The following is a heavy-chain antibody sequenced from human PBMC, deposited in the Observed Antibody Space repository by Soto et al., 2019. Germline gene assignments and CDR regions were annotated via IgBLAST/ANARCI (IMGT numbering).Heavy chain of an antibody. CDR2: IKQDGSEK. V-gene: IGHV3-7*01. Sequence: PGGSLRLSCAASGFTFSSYWMSWVRQAPGKGLEWVANIKQDGSEKYYVDSVKGRFTISRDNAKNSLYLQMNSLRAEDTAVYYCARTQSYFDWLLSPPDYWGQGTLVTVS. D-gene: IGHD3-9*01. CDR3: ARTQSYFDWLLSPPDY. CDR1: GFTFSSYW. J-gene: IGHJ4*02.